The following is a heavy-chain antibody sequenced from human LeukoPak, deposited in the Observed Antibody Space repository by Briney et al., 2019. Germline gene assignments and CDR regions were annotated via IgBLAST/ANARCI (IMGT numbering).Heavy chain of an antibody. CDR2: IYTSGST. J-gene: IGHJ3*02. V-gene: IGHV4-61*02. CDR3: ARGYCSGGSCYRPRYDAFDI. D-gene: IGHD2-15*01. Sequence: SETLSLTCTVSGGSISSGSYYWSWIRQPAGKGLEWIGRIYTSGSTNYNPSLKSRVTISVDTSKNQFSLKLNSVTAADTAVYYCARGYCSGGSCYRPRYDAFDIWGQGTMVTVSS. CDR1: GGSISSGSYY.